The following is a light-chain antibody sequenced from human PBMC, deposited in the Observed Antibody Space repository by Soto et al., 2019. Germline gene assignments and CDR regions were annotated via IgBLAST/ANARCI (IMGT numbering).Light chain of an antibody. Sequence: TLSLSPGERSTLSCMPSQTISNTFLAWYQRRPGQAPRLLIYGASGRAAGIPDRFSGSGSGTDFTLSISRLEPEDFPVYYCHPSGGSTTFAGGTKVDIK. V-gene: IGKV3-20*01. CDR2: GAS. CDR3: HPSGGSTT. J-gene: IGKJ4*01. CDR1: QTISNTF.